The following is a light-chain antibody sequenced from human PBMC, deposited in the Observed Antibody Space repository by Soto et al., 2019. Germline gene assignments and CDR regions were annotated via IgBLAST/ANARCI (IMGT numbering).Light chain of an antibody. CDR3: QQNDSSPSWT. Sequence: IVLTQSPGTLSLSPGEGATLSFRASQSVRSNLAWYQQKPGQAPRLLIYGTSSRATGISDRFRGSGSGTDFTLTISRLEPEDFAVYYCQQNDSSPSWTFGQGTKVDNK. V-gene: IGKV3-20*01. CDR1: QSVRSN. J-gene: IGKJ1*01. CDR2: GTS.